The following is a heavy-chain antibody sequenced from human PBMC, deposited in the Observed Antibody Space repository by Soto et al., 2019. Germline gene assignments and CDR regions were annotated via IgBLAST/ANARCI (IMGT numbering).Heavy chain of an antibody. CDR3: ARDRVAGYCSGGSCYGMDV. D-gene: IGHD2-15*01. J-gene: IGHJ6*02. Sequence: GGSLRLSCAASGFTFSDYYMSWIRQAPGKGLEWVSYISSSSSYTNYADSVKGRFTISRDNAKNSLYLQMNSLRAKDTAVYYCARDRVAGYCSGGSCYGMDVWGQGTTVTVSS. V-gene: IGHV3-11*06. CDR1: GFTFSDYY. CDR2: ISSSSSYT.